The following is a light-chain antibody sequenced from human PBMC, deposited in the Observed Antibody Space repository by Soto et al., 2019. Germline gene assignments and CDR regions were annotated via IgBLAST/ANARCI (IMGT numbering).Light chain of an antibody. V-gene: IGKV3-20*01. CDR2: DAS. CDR1: QSVRSNY. Sequence: EIVLTQSPDTLSLSPGERATLSCRASQSVRSNYLAWYQQKPGQAPRFLIYDASSRATGIPDRFSGSGSGTAFTLTISRLAPEDFAVYYCQKYGRSPLTFGGGTKVEIK. J-gene: IGKJ4*01. CDR3: QKYGRSPLT.